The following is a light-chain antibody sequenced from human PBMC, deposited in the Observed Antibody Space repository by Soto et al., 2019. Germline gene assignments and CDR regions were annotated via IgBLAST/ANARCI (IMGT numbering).Light chain of an antibody. V-gene: IGKV1-5*01. J-gene: IGKJ1*01. CDR3: QQYNTYSGT. CDR2: DAS. Sequence: DIQMTQSPSTLSTSVGDRVTITCRASQNIDSWLAWYQQKPGKAPKLLIYDASSLESGVPARFSGSGSGTEFTLTISSLQPDDFAAYYCQQYNTYSGTFGQGTKGEIK. CDR1: QNIDSW.